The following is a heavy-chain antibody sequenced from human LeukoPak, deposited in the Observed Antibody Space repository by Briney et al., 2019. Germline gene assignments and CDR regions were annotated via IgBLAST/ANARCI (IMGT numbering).Heavy chain of an antibody. Sequence: PSETLSLTCTVSGGSISSSSYYWGWIRQPPGKGLEWFGSIYYSGSTYYNPSLKSRVTISVDTSKNQFSLKLSSVTAADTAVYYCAAGDDYYYYYMDVWGKGTTVTVSS. D-gene: IGHD7-27*01. CDR1: GGSISSSSYY. V-gene: IGHV4-39*01. CDR3: AAGDDYYYYYMDV. J-gene: IGHJ6*03. CDR2: IYYSGST.